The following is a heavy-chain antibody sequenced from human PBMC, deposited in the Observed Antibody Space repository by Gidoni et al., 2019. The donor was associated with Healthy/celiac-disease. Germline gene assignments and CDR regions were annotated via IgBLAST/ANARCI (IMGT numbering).Heavy chain of an antibody. J-gene: IGHJ5*02. CDR3: ARGGYCSSTSCYERGYWFDP. CDR2: IYYSGST. Sequence: QVQLQESGPGLVKPSQTLSLTCTVSGGSISSGGYYWSWIRQHPGKGLEWIGYIYYSGSTYYNPSLKSRVTISVDTSKNQFSLKLSSVTAADTAVYYCARGGYCSSTSCYERGYWFDPWGQGTLVTVSS. D-gene: IGHD2-2*03. V-gene: IGHV4-31*03. CDR1: GGSISSGGYY.